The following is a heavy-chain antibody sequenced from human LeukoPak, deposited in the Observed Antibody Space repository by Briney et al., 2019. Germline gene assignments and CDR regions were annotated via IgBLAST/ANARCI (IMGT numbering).Heavy chain of an antibody. CDR3: ARVELEQYYYYGMDV. CDR1: GFTFSSYA. V-gene: IGHV3-30*04. CDR2: IPYDGSNK. Sequence: PGRALIHSCAAPGFTFSSYAMHWVRQAPGKGLEWVAVIPYDGSNKYYAESVKDRYTISRHNSKNTLYLQMNSLRAEDTAVYYCARVELEQYYYYGMDVWGKGTTVTVSS. J-gene: IGHJ6*04. D-gene: IGHD1/OR15-1a*01.